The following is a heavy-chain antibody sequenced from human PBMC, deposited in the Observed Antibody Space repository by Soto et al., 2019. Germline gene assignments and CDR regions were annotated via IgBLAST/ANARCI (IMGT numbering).Heavy chain of an antibody. J-gene: IGHJ4*02. V-gene: IGHV1-18*01. CDR1: GYTFTSYS. CDR2: INPYNGNT. CDR3: ARDLAAAGPFDY. Sequence: QVQLVQSGAEVKKPGASVKVSCKASGYTFTSYSISWVRQAPGQGLEWMGWINPYNGNTNYAQKPXGXITMPTDTSTSTAYMELRSLRSDDTAVYYCARDLAAAGPFDYWGQGTLVTVSS. D-gene: IGHD6-13*01.